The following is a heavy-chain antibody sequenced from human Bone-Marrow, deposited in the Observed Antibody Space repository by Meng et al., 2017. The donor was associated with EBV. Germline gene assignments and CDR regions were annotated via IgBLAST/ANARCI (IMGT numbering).Heavy chain of an antibody. Sequence: GHLQGPGHGLFNPSQTLPLTCSVSVASITSDGHYWNWIRQPPGQGLEWIGYIHNSGSTYYIPSLESRLTISLDTSRNQFSLRLTSVAAADTAVYYCARDYYGSGSSSSPLSYFYGMDVWGQGTLVTVSS. CDR1: VASITSDGHY. J-gene: IGHJ6*02. CDR2: IHNSGST. CDR3: ARDYYGSGSSSSPLSYFYGMDV. V-gene: IGHV4-30-4*01. D-gene: IGHD3-10*01.